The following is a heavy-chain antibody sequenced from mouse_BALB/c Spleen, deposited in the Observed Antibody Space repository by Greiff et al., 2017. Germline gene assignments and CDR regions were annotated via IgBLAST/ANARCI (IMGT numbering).Heavy chain of an antibody. V-gene: IGHV1-5*01. CDR2: IYPGNSDT. J-gene: IGHJ4*01. Sequence: VQLQQSGAELAKPGASVKMSCKASGYTFTSYWMHWVKQRPGQGLEWIGAIYPGNSDTSYNQKFKGKAKLTAVTSTSTAYMELSNLTNEDSAVYYCTADYGSSPPYYAMDYWGQGTSVTVSS. D-gene: IGHD1-1*01. CDR3: TADYGSSPPYYAMDY. CDR1: GYTFTSYW.